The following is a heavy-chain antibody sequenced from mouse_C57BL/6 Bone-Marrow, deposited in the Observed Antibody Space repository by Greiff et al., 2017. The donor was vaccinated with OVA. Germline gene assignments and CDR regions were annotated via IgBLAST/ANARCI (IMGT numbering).Heavy chain of an antibody. CDR1: GFTFTDYW. Sequence: QVQLLQPGTELVKPGASVKLSCTASGFTFTDYWMHWVRQAPGQGLEWIGNISPCNGGINYTEKFKGKATLTVDKSSSTAYMQLSSLTSEDSEVYECARTDYSGWFAYWGQGTLVTVSA. CDR2: ISPCNGGI. CDR3: ARTDYSGWFAY. V-gene: IGHV1-53*01. D-gene: IGHD2-12*01. J-gene: IGHJ3*01.